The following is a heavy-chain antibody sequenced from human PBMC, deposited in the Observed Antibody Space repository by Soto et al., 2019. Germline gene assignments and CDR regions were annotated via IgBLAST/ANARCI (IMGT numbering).Heavy chain of an antibody. Sequence: PEGSRTQSCAAAEYSFCGYCMNQFHQPPGKGLEWVLAITGSGASTYYAVSVKGRFTFSRDNFNDTLILQMDSLRVVDNAIYYYARCTSPRYYYDMGGWGQEPTVTV. V-gene: IGHV3-23*01. J-gene: IGHJ6*02. CDR2: ITGSGAST. CDR3: ARCTSPRYYYDMGG. D-gene: IGHD2-2*01. CDR1: EYSFCGYC.